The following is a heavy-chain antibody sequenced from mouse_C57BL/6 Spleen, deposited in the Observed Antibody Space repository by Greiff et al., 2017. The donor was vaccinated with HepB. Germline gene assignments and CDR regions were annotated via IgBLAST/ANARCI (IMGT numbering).Heavy chain of an antibody. J-gene: IGHJ1*03. Sequence: VQGVESGPGLVAPSQSLSITCTVSGFSLTSYAISWVRQPPGKGLEWLGVIWTGGGTNYNSALKSRLSISKDNSKSQVFLKMNSLQTDDTARYYCARTYYYGSSSYWYFDVWGTGTTVTVSS. V-gene: IGHV2-9-1*01. CDR3: ARTYYYGSSSYWYFDV. CDR2: IWTGGGT. CDR1: GFSLTSYA. D-gene: IGHD1-1*01.